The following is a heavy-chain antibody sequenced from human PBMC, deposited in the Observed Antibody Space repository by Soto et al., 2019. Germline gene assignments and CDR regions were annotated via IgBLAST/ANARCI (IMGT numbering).Heavy chain of an antibody. Sequence: VKVSCKASGGTFNSNTISWVRQAPGQGLEWMGRIIAAVDETNYAQRFQGRLTIIMDKSSSTAYMELSSLRSEDTAVYYCARDNSSGGGGGWYYGMDVWGQGTTVTVSS. CDR2: IIAAVDET. J-gene: IGHJ6*02. CDR3: ARDNSSGGGGGWYYGMDV. CDR1: GGTFNSNT. V-gene: IGHV1-69*08. D-gene: IGHD3-16*01.